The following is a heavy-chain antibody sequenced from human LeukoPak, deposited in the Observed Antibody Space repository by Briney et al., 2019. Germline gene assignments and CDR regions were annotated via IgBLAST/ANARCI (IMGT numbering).Heavy chain of an antibody. CDR2: ISSSSSHI. V-gene: IGHV3-21*01. CDR1: GFTFSSYS. J-gene: IGHJ6*03. CDR3: ARVGVTVTLPRSNYYYYYMDV. Sequence: GGSLRLSCAASGFTFSSYSMNWVRQAPGKGLEWVSSISSSSSHIYYADSVKGRFTISRDNAKNSLYLQMNSLRAEDTAVYYCARVGVTVTLPRSNYYYYYMDVWGKGTTVTVSS. D-gene: IGHD4-11*01.